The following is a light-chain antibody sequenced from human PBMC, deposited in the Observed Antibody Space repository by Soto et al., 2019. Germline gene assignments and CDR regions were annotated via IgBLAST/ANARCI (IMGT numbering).Light chain of an antibody. J-gene: IGLJ2*01. CDR2: AVS. V-gene: IGLV2-14*01. Sequence: QSALTQPASVSGSPGQSIAISCTGTSSDIGAYNLVSWYQHHPGKAPKLMIYAVSSRPSGVSDRFSGSKSGNTASLTISGLQAEDEADYYCSSYTTTHTRVFGGGTKVTVL. CDR3: SSYTTTHTRV. CDR1: SSDIGAYNL.